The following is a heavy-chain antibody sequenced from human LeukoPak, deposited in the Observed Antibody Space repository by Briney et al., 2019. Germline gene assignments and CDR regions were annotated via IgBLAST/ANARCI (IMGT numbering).Heavy chain of an antibody. CDR3: AKANHCSSTSCYRDGWFDP. CDR1: GYTFTGYY. Sequence: GASVKVSCKASGYTFTGYYMHWVRLAPGQGLEWMGWINPNSGGTNYAQKFQGRVTMTRDTSISTAYMELSRLRSDDTAVYYCAKANHCSSTSCYRDGWFDPWGQGTLVTVSS. V-gene: IGHV1-2*02. CDR2: INPNSGGT. J-gene: IGHJ5*02. D-gene: IGHD2-2*02.